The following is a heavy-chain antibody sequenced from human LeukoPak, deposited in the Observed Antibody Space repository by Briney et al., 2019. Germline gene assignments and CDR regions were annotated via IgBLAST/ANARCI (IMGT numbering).Heavy chain of an antibody. CDR2: IIPIFGTA. CDR3: ARGTMMVAGPYYYYGMDV. J-gene: IGHJ6*02. D-gene: IGHD3-22*01. V-gene: IGHV1-69*13. Sequence: ASVKVSCKASGGTFSSYAISWVRQAPGQGLEWMGGIIPIFGTANYAQKFQGRVTITADESTSTAYMELSSLRPADSPVCYCARGTMMVAGPYYYYGMDVWGQGTTVTVSS. CDR1: GGTFSSYA.